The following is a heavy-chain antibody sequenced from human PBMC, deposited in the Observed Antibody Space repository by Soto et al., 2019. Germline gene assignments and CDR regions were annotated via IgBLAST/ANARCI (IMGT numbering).Heavy chain of an antibody. CDR2: IIDSGGST. CDR1: GFTFSSCS. Sequence: GGSLRPSRAASGFTFSSCSMGWVRQAPGKGLEWVSDIIDSGGSTYYADSVKGRFTISRDNSKSTLYLQMNSLRAEDTALYYCAKGRSYYYYYGVDVWGQGTTVTVSS. V-gene: IGHV3-23*01. J-gene: IGHJ6*02. CDR3: AKGRSYYYYYGVDV.